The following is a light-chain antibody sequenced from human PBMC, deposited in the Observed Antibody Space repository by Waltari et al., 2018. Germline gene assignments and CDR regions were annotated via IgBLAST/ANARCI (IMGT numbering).Light chain of an antibody. J-gene: IGLJ2*01. CDR1: ARDIGGFHF. CDR3: CSFSGANNLL. Sequence: QSALTQPPSASGSPGQSVTFSCTVTARDIGGFHFVSWYQQHPDKAPRLIIYDVIKRPSCVADRFYSSKSGNTASLTVSGLQAEDEADYFGCSFSGANNLLFGGGTRLTV. V-gene: IGLV2-8*01. CDR2: DVI.